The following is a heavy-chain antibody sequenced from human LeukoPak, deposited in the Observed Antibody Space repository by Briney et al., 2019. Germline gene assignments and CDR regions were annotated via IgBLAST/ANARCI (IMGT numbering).Heavy chain of an antibody. CDR2: ISAYNGNT. J-gene: IGHJ4*02. D-gene: IGHD6-13*01. Sequence: GASVKVSCKASGYTFTSYGIRWVRQAPGQGLEWMGWISAYNGNTNYAQKLQGRVTMTTDTSTSTAYMELRSLRSDDTAVYYCARDVTRAAAGNFGYWGQGTLVTVSS. CDR1: GYTFTSYG. V-gene: IGHV1-18*04. CDR3: ARDVTRAAAGNFGY.